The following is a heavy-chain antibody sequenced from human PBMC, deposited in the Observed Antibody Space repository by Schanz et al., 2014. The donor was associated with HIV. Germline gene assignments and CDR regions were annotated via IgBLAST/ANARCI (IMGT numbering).Heavy chain of an antibody. CDR3: ARAFSVGQLVRVVDS. CDR1: GFTFRDYA. D-gene: IGHD6-6*01. CDR2: ISYDGSNQ. V-gene: IGHV3-33*05. J-gene: IGHJ4*02. Sequence: QVRLVQSGGGVVQPGRSLRLSCAASGFTFRDYALHWVRQAPGKGLEWVAVISYDGSNQYYADSVKGRFTISRDNSKNTLYLQMNSLRAEDTAVYYCARAFSVGQLVRVVDSWGQGTPVTVSS.